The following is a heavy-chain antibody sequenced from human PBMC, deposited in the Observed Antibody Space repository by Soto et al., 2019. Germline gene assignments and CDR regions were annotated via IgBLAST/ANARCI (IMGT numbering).Heavy chain of an antibody. D-gene: IGHD2-15*01. V-gene: IGHV4-39*01. J-gene: IGHJ6*02. Sequence: WETLSLTCTFSVVSISSSSYYCGWIRQPPGKGLEWIGSIYYSGSTYYNPSLKSRVTISVDTSKNQFSLKLSSVTAADTAVYYCARHSSILTYYSYGMEVWGQGTTVTVSS. CDR2: IYYSGST. CDR3: ARHSSILTYYSYGMEV. CDR1: VVSISSSSYY.